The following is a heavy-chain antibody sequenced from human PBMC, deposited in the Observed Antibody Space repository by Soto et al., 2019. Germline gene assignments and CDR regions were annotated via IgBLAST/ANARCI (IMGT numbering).Heavy chain of an antibody. CDR1: GGSFSGYY. Sequence: SWALYLTCAFYGGSFSGYYWSWIRQPPGKGLEWIGEINHSGSTNYNPSVKSRVTISVDTSKNQFSLKLSSVTAADTAVYYCARAFKYCSGGSCWGAFDIWGQGTMVTVSS. CDR2: INHSGST. J-gene: IGHJ3*02. CDR3: ARAFKYCSGGSCWGAFDI. D-gene: IGHD2-15*01. V-gene: IGHV4-34*01.